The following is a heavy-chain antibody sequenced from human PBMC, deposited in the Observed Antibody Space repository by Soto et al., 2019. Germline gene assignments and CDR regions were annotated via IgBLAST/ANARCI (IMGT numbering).Heavy chain of an antibody. D-gene: IGHD6-6*01. V-gene: IGHV4-39*02. CDR3: AREVRSLAPRHYHYSMDV. J-gene: IGHJ6*02. CDR2: MYYSGSI. Sequence: QLQLQESGPGLVKPSETLSLTCTVSGGSISSRNYCWGWIRQPPGKGLEWIGTMYYSGSIYYNPSLKSRVTISVDTSNNQFSLKLSSVTAADTAVYYCAREVRSLAPRHYHYSMDVWGQGTTVTVSS. CDR1: GGSISSRNYC.